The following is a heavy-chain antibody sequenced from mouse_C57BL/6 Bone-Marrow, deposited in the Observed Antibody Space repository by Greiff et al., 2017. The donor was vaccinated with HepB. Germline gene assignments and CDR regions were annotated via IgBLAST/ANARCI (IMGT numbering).Heavy chain of an antibody. D-gene: IGHD2-4*01. Sequence: LMESGPELVKPGASVKISCKASGYSFTDYNMNWVKQSNGKSLEWIGVINPNYGTTSYNQKFKGKATLTVDQSSSTAYMQLNSLTSEDSAVYYCAREAIYYDYDHFDYWGQGTTLTVSS. CDR3: AREAIYYDYDHFDY. CDR1: GYSFTDYN. J-gene: IGHJ2*01. V-gene: IGHV1-39*01. CDR2: INPNYGTT.